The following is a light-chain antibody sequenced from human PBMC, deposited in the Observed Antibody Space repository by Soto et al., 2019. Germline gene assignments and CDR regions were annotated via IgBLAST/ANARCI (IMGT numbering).Light chain of an antibody. J-gene: IGKJ5*01. V-gene: IGKV3-15*01. CDR3: QQYNNCPRT. Sequence: VLAQSPGTLSLSAGERATLSRRANQSVTSNYAAYQQQQRHAPRLLIYGASTRATGIPASCSGSRSGTEFTLTISSLQSEDFAVYYCQQYNNCPRTFGQGTRLEIK. CDR2: GAS. CDR1: QSVTSN.